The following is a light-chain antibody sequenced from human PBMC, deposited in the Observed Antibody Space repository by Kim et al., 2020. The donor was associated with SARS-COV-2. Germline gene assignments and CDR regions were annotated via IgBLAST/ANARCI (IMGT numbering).Light chain of an antibody. CDR2: DAS. Sequence: EIVLTQSPATLSLSPGERATLSCRASQSVSSYLAWYQQKPGQAPRLLIYDASNRATGIPARFSGSGSGTDFTLTISSLEPEDFAVYYCQQRSNWPPITIGRGTRLGIK. V-gene: IGKV3-11*01. J-gene: IGKJ5*01. CDR3: QQRSNWPPIT. CDR1: QSVSSY.